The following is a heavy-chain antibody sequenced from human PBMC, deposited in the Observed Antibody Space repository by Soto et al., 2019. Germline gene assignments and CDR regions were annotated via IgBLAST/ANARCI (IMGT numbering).Heavy chain of an antibody. CDR1: GGTFSSYA. D-gene: IGHD6-13*01. CDR3: ARWIAAAENWFDP. J-gene: IGHJ5*02. CDR2: IIPIFGTA. V-gene: IGHV1-69*01. Sequence: KVSFKASGGTFSSYAISLLLHAPVQWLELMGGIIPIFGTANYAQKFQGRVTITADESTSTAYMELSSLRSEDTAVYYCARWIAAAENWFDPWGQGTLVTV.